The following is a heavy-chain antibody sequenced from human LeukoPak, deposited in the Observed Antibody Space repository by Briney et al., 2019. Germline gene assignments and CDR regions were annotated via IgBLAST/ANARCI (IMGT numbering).Heavy chain of an antibody. J-gene: IGHJ4*02. D-gene: IGHD4-17*01. CDR2: ISGGGETT. V-gene: IGHV3-23*01. Sequence: GGSLRLSCAASGFTFNNYAMTWVRQAPGKGLEWVSSISGGGETTYYADSAKGRFTISRDNSQNTLYLQMNSLRAEDTAVYYGARDYADYVGYFFFDYWGQGTLVTVSS. CDR3: ARDYADYVGYFFFDY. CDR1: GFTFNNYA.